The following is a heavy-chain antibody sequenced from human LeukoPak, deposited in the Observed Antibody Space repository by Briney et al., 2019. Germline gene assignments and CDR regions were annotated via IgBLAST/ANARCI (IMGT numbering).Heavy chain of an antibody. Sequence: SETLSLTCAVSGGSISSGGYSWSWIRQPPGKGLEWIGYIYHSGSTYYNLSLKSRVTISVDRSKNQFSLKLSSVTAPDTACYYWARVTYYYESSCYLDWFDPWGQGTLVTVSS. D-gene: IGHD3-22*01. CDR2: IYHSGST. CDR1: GGSISSGGYS. V-gene: IGHV4-30-2*01. J-gene: IGHJ5*02. CDR3: ARVTYYYESSCYLDWFDP.